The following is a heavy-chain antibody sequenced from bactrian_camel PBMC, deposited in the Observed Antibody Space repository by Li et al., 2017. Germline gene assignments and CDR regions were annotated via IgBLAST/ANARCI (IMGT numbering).Heavy chain of an antibody. CDR1: GRTRDSYC. J-gene: IGHJ4*01. Sequence: HVQLVESGGGSVQAGGSLKLSCSASGRTRDSYCMGWFRQVPGKEREEIAGIDSDGRRTYAESVKGRFTISQDNAKNTLYLQMDSLRPEDTAMYHCAAHFGLYYGLGYPNYWGQATQVTVS. D-gene: IGHD5*01. V-gene: IGHV3S55*01. CDR2: IDSDGRR. CDR3: AAHFGLYYGLGYPNY.